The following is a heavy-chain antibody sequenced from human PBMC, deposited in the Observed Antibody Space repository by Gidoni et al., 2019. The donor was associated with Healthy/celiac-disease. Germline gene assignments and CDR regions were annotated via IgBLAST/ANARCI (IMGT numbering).Heavy chain of an antibody. J-gene: IGHJ4*02. CDR3: AREGAGLDPELDY. CDR2: IYSSGST. Sequence: QLQLQESGPGLVKPSETLSLTCTVSGGYISSSSYYWGWIRQPPGKGLEWIGSIYSSGSTYYNPSLKSRVTISVDTSKTQFSLKLSSVTAADTAVYYCAREGAGLDPELDYWGQGTLVTVSS. CDR1: GGYISSSSYY. D-gene: IGHD3-10*01. V-gene: IGHV4-39*07.